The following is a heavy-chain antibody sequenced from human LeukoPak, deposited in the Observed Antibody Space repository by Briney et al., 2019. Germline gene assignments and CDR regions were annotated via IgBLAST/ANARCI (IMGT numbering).Heavy chain of an antibody. Sequence: GGPLRLSCAASGFTFRLYGINWVRQAPGKGLEWVSSISGDGGTTTYTDSVKGRFTISRDNSKNTVYLQMNSLSAEGTAVYYCAKAMAGGYNYGPFDYWGQGSLVTVSS. V-gene: IGHV3-23*01. J-gene: IGHJ4*02. CDR2: ISGDGGTT. CDR3: AKAMAGGYNYGPFDY. D-gene: IGHD5-18*01. CDR1: GFTFRLYG.